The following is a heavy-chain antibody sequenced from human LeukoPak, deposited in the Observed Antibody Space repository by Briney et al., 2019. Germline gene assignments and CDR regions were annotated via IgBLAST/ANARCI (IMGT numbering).Heavy chain of an antibody. CDR3: ARAGYDFWSGYYSYFDY. Sequence: GGSLRLSCAASGSTVSSNYMSWVRQAPGKGLEWVSVIYSGGSTYYADSVKGRFTISRDNSKNTLYLQMNSLRAEDTAVYYCARAGYDFWSGYYSYFDYWGQGTLVTVSS. D-gene: IGHD3-3*01. V-gene: IGHV3-66*01. J-gene: IGHJ4*02. CDR1: GSTVSSNY. CDR2: IYSGGST.